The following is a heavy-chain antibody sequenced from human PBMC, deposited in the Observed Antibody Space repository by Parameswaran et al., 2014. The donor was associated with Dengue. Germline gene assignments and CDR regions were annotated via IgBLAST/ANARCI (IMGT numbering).Heavy chain of an antibody. V-gene: IGHV3-64D*06. J-gene: IGHJ4*02. Sequence: ESLKISCSASGFTFSSYAMHWVRQAPGKGLEYVSAISSNGGSTYYADSVKGRFTISRDNSKNTLYLQMSSLRAEDTAVYYCVKDPAPGYSSGWSDYWGQGTLVTVSS. D-gene: IGHD6-19*01. CDR2: ISSNGGST. CDR3: VKDPAPGYSSGWSDY. CDR1: GFTFSSYA.